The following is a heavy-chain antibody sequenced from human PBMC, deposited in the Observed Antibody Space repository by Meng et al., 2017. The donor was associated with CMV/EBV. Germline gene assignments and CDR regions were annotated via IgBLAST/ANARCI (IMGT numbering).Heavy chain of an antibody. CDR1: GGTFNNYA. CDR3: ASHFHLGYCNTPTCYRSFDP. J-gene: IGHJ5*02. D-gene: IGHD2-2*02. CDR2: VIPRLCVP. Sequence: SVKVSCKASGGTFNNYAITWVRQAPGQGLEWMGGVIPRLCVPDFAQKFQGRLTITADKATSVVNMELSSLTSEDTAVYYCASHFHLGYCNTPTCYRSFDPWGQGTLVTVSS. V-gene: IGHV1-69*10.